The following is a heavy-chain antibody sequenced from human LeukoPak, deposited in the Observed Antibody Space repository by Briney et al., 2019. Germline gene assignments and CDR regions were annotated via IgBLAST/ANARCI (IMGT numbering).Heavy chain of an antibody. CDR3: ARDYYDSSGYPDY. J-gene: IGHJ4*02. Sequence: PGGSLRLSSAASGFTFSSYAMHWVRQAPGKGLEWVAVISYDGSNKYYADSVKGRFTISRDNSKNTLYLQMNSLRAEDTAVYYCARDYYDSSGYPDYWGQGTLVTVSS. CDR1: GFTFSSYA. D-gene: IGHD3-22*01. V-gene: IGHV3-30-3*01. CDR2: ISYDGSNK.